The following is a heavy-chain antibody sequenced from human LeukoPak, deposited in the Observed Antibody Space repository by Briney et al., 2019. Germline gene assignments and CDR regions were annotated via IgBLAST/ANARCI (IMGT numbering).Heavy chain of an antibody. V-gene: IGHV4-39*01. CDR3: ARRPGIAAATNWFDP. D-gene: IGHD6-13*01. CDR2: IYYSGST. J-gene: IGHJ5*02. Sequence: SETLSLTCTVSGGSISSSSYYWGWIRQPPGKGLEWIGSIYYSGSTYYNPSLESRVTISVDTSKNQFSLKLSSVTAADTAVYYCARRPGIAAATNWFDPWGQGTLVTVSS. CDR1: GGSISSSSYY.